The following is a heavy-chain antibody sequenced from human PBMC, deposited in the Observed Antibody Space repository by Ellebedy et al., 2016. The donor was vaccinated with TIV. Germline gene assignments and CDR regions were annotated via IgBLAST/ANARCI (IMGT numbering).Heavy chain of an antibody. Sequence: SETLSLXCTVSGYSISSGYYWGWIRQPPGKGLEWIGSIYHSGSTYYNPSLKSRVTISVDTSKNQFSLKLSSVIAADTAVYYCARLGYCSGGSCYCDYWGRGTLVTVSS. CDR1: GYSISSGYY. CDR3: ARLGYCSGGSCYCDY. J-gene: IGHJ4*02. CDR2: IYHSGST. D-gene: IGHD2-15*01. V-gene: IGHV4-38-2*02.